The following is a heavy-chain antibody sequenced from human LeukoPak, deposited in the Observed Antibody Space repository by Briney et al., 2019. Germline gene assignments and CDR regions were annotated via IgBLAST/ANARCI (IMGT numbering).Heavy chain of an antibody. Sequence: PGGSLRLSCTTSGFTFDSFYMNWVRQAPGKGLEWVSDIDEAGKDRYYADSVRGRFTISRENTKSSLYIDMTSPPAEDTATYFWARTRPGVLSNYFAYWGQAVLAPVSP. D-gene: IGHD2/OR15-2a*01. V-gene: IGHV3-7*01. CDR3: ARTRPGVLSNYFAY. CDR2: IDEAGKDR. J-gene: IGHJ4*02. CDR1: GFTFDSFY.